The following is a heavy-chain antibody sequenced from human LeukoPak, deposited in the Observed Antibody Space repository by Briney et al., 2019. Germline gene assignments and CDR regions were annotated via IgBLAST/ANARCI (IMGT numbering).Heavy chain of an antibody. V-gene: IGHV4-34*01. CDR3: ARHLYYYYAFDI. CDR2: INHSGST. CDR1: GGSFSGYY. J-gene: IGHJ3*02. D-gene: IGHD3-10*01. Sequence: SETLSLTCAVYGGSFSGYYWSWIRQPPGKGLEWIGEINHSGSTNYNPSLKSRVTISVDTSKNQFSLKLSSVTAADTAVYYCARHLYYYYAFDIWGQGTMVTVSS.